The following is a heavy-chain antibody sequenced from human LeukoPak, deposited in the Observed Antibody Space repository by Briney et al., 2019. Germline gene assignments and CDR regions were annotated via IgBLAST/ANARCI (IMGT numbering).Heavy chain of an antibody. CDR1: GGSISSGSYY. CDR2: IYTSGST. D-gene: IGHD5-24*01. Sequence: SQTLSLTCSVSGGSISSGSYYWSWIRQPAGKGLEWIGRIYTSGSTNYNPSLKSRVTISVDTSKNQFSLKLSSVTAADTAVYYCAREGRWLQLAYYFDYWGQGTLVTVSS. J-gene: IGHJ4*02. V-gene: IGHV4-61*02. CDR3: AREGRWLQLAYYFDY.